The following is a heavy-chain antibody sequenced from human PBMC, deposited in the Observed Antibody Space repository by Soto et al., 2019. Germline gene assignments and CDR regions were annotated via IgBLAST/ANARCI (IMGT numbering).Heavy chain of an antibody. CDR3: ARSVEMATCVYYYYGMDV. D-gene: IGHD5-12*01. Sequence: GASVKVSCKTSGDTFTTYAIHWVRQAPGQRLEWLGWISIGNGYTKYSAKFQDRVTITGDTSTTTAYMELSSLISEDTAVYYCARSVEMATCVYYYYGMDVWGQGTTVTVSS. CDR2: ISIGNGYT. V-gene: IGHV1-3*04. J-gene: IGHJ6*02. CDR1: GDTFTTYA.